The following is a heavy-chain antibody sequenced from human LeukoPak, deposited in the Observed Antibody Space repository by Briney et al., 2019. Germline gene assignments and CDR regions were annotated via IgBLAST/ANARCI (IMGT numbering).Heavy chain of an antibody. CDR1: GFTFRDYY. CDR3: ARIPYSNYVPYYYYYMDV. Sequence: PGGSLRLSCAASGFTFRDYYMRGIRQAPRKGLEGVTYISSSGSTIYYADSVKGRFTISRDNAKNSLYLQMNSLRAEDTDVYYCARIPYSNYVPYYYYYMDVWGKGTTVTVSS. D-gene: IGHD4-11*01. CDR2: ISSSGSTI. J-gene: IGHJ6*03. V-gene: IGHV3-11*01.